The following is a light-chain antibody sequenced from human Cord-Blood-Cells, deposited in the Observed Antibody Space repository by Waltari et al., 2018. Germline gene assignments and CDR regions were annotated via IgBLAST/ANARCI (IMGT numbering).Light chain of an antibody. V-gene: IGKV1-5*03. CDR3: QQYNSYS. CDR2: KAS. Sequence: DIQMTQSPSTLSASVADRATITCRASQSISSWLAWYQQKPGKAPKLLIYKASSLESGVPSRFSGSGSGTEFTLTISSLQPDDFATYYCQQYNSYSFGGGTKVEIK. J-gene: IGKJ4*01. CDR1: QSISSW.